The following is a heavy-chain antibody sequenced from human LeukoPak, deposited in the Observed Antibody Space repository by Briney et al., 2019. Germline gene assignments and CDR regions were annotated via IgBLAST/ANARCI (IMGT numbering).Heavy chain of an antibody. D-gene: IGHD6-19*01. CDR2: IIPIFGTA. V-gene: IGHV1-69*13. J-gene: IGHJ4*02. CDR3: AREDHIAVAGTGVLGD. CDR1: GGTFSSYA. Sequence: SVKVSCKASGGTFSSYAISWVRQAPGQGLEWMGGIIPIFGTANYAQKFQGRVTITADESTSTAYMELSSLRSEDTAVYYCAREDHIAVAGTGVLGDWGQGTLVTVSS.